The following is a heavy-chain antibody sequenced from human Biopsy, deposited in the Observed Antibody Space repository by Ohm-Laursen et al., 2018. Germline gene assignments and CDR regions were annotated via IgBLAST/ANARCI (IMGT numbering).Heavy chain of an antibody. V-gene: IGHV3-23*01. CDR2: ISGRTSGT. CDR1: GFTFSSNA. CDR3: AKCMTYSGDGIDC. J-gene: IGHJ4*02. D-gene: IGHD5-12*01. Sequence: SLRLSCAASGFTFSSNAMSWVRQAPGKGLEWVSGISGRTSGTYYADPVKGRFTISRDNSKNTLYLQMSSLRAEDTALYYCAKCMTYSGDGIDCWGQGTLVTVSS.